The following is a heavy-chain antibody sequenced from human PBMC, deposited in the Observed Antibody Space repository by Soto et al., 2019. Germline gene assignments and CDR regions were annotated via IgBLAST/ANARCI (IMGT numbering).Heavy chain of an antibody. J-gene: IGHJ5*02. CDR2: IYYSGTT. CDR3: ARDLGFCSSTSCYPWFDP. CDR1: CGSISSYY. Sequence: SETLSLTCTVSCGSISSYYWSWIRQPPGKGLEWIGYIYYSGTTNYNPSLKSRVTISVDTSKNQFSLKLSSVTAADTAVYYCARDLGFCSSTSCYPWFDPWGQGTLVTVSS. D-gene: IGHD2-2*01. V-gene: IGHV4-59*01.